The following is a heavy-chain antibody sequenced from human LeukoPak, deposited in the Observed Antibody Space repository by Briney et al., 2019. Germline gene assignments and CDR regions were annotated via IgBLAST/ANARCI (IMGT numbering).Heavy chain of an antibody. Sequence: PGGSLRLSCAVSGFTFSSYSMNWVRQAPGKGLEWVSSINSGSSHIYYADSVKGRFTISRDNAKNSLYLQMNSLRVEYKAVYYCARGPTMKMDVWGKGTTVTVSS. D-gene: IGHD3-22*01. V-gene: IGHV3-21*01. CDR3: ARGPTMKMDV. CDR2: INSGSSHI. J-gene: IGHJ6*01. CDR1: GFTFSSYS.